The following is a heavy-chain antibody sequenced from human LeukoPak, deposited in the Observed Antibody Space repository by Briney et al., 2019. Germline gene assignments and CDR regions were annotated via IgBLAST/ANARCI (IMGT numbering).Heavy chain of an antibody. CDR3: ARDPYYYDSSGYQFDY. V-gene: IGHV3-23*01. Sequence: GGSLRLSCAASGFTFSSYAMSWVRQAPGKGLEWVSAISGSGGSTYYADSVKGRFTISRDNSKNTLYLQMNSLRAEDTAVYYCARDPYYYDSSGYQFDYWGQGTLVTVSS. J-gene: IGHJ4*02. D-gene: IGHD3-22*01. CDR1: GFTFSSYA. CDR2: ISGSGGST.